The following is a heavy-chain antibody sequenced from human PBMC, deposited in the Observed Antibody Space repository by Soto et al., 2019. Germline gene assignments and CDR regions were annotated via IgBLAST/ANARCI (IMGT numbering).Heavy chain of an antibody. D-gene: IGHD3-10*01. CDR2: ISWNSGSI. V-gene: IGHV3-9*01. Sequence: PGGSLRLSCAASGFTFDDYAMHWVRQAPGKGLEWVSGISWNSGSIGYADSVKGRFTISRDNAKNSLYLQMNSLRAEDTALYYCAKENMVRGVPYYYYGMDVWGQGTTVTVSS. J-gene: IGHJ6*02. CDR3: AKENMVRGVPYYYYGMDV. CDR1: GFTFDDYA.